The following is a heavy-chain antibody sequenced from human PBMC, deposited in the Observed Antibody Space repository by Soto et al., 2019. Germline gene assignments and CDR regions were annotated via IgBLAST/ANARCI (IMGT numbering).Heavy chain of an antibody. J-gene: IGHJ6*02. D-gene: IGHD6-13*01. CDR2: IYSTGNT. CDR1: GDSIRSSSY. CDR3: RRSSRYSTDV. Sequence: SETLSLTCTVSGDSIRSSSYWGWIRQPPGKGLEWIGSIYSTGNTYYNPSLNSQVTISVDTSKNQFSLNVISVTAAGTAVYYCRRSSRYSTDVWGQGTTVTDSS. V-gene: IGHV4-39*01.